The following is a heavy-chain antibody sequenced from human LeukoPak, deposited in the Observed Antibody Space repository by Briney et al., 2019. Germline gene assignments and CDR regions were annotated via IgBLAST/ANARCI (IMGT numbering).Heavy chain of an antibody. D-gene: IGHD5-18*01. CDR3: ARDGYSFGHDFDY. CDR2: IKGDGSST. CDR1: GFTSSSYW. Sequence: GSLRLSCAASGFTSSSYWMHWVRHTPGKGLVWVSRIKGDGSSTSYADSVKGRFTISRDNAKNTLYLQMNSLRAEDTAVYYCARDGYSFGHDFDYWGQGTLVTVSS. J-gene: IGHJ4*02. V-gene: IGHV3-74*01.